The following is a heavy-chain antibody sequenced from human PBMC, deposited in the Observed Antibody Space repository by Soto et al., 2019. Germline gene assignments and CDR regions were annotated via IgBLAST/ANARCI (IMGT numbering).Heavy chain of an antibody. CDR3: ATDQRFLEWLLFDY. CDR2: FDPEDGET. D-gene: IGHD3-3*01. V-gene: IGHV1-24*01. Sequence: ASVKVSCKVSGYTLTELSMHWVRQAPGKGLEWMGGFDPEDGETIYAQNFQGRVTMTEDTSTDTAYMELSSLRSEDTAVYYCATDQRFLEWLLFDYWGQGTLVTVSS. CDR1: GYTLTELS. J-gene: IGHJ4*02.